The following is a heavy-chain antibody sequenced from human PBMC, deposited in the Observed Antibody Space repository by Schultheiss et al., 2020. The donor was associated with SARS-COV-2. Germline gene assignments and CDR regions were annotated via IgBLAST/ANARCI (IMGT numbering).Heavy chain of an antibody. CDR2: ISYDRSNR. CDR1: GFTFSSYG. CDR3: AKDSAGDN. J-gene: IGHJ3*02. D-gene: IGHD3-10*01. Sequence: GESLKISCAASGFTFSSYGIHWVRQAPGKGLEWVAVISYDRSNREYVDSVKGRFTISRDNSKNEVYLQMNGLRVEDTAVYFCAKDSAGDNWGQGTMVTVSS. V-gene: IGHV3-30*18.